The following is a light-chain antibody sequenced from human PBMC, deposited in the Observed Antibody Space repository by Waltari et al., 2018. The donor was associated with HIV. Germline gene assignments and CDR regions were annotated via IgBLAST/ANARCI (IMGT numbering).Light chain of an antibody. CDR3: QQYSNSPTT. V-gene: IGKV3-20*01. CDR2: GAS. Sequence: ETVLTQSPGPLSLSPGERATHSCKANQTVSGAYLAWCQVRPGQPPRLLIYGASRRASGTPDRFSGGGSGTDFTLTINRLEPEDFAVYYCQQYSNSPTTFGQGTRV. J-gene: IGKJ1*01. CDR1: QTVSGAY.